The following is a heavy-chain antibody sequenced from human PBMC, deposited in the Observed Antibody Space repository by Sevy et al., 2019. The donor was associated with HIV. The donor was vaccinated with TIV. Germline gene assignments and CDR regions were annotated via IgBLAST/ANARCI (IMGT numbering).Heavy chain of an antibody. Sequence: GGSLRLSCAASGFIFSNYPMSWVRHSPGKGLEWVSDISAGGTTTYYADSVEGRFTISRDNSKNTVSLQMNSLGAEDTAVYYCAKGDRTFYGLDVWGQGTTVTVSS. CDR1: GFIFSNYP. CDR3: AKGDRTFYGLDV. D-gene: IGHD2-15*01. V-gene: IGHV3-23*01. J-gene: IGHJ6*02. CDR2: ISAGGTTT.